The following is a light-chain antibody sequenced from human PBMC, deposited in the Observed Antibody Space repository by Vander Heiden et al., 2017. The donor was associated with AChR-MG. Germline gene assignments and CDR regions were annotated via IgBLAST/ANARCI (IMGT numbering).Light chain of an antibody. J-gene: IGLJ3*02. CDR1: SSDVGNYNL. Sequence: QSALTQPASVSGSPGQSITISCTGTSSDVGNYNLVSWYQQHPGKAPKLIIYEVTQRPSGVPNRFSGSKSGNTASLTISGLQAEDEADYYCCSYAGYSGVFGGGTKLTVL. CDR3: CSYAGYSGV. CDR2: EVT. V-gene: IGLV2-23*02.